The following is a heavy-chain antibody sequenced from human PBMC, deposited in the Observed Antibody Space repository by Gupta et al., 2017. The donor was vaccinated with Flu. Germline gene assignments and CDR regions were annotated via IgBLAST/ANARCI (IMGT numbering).Heavy chain of an antibody. Sequence: QVQLVQSGAEVMRPGASVRISCKASGYTFTNYYIHCVRQAPGQGLEWMGMINSNSGSTIYAQKFQGRVTMTRDTSTSTVYMEVSSLRSEDTAVYYCTREELFLAGRRGSDYWGQGTLVTVSS. V-gene: IGHV1-46*01. CDR2: INSNSGST. D-gene: IGHD6-19*01. CDR1: GYTFTNYY. CDR3: TREELFLAGRRGSDY. J-gene: IGHJ4*02.